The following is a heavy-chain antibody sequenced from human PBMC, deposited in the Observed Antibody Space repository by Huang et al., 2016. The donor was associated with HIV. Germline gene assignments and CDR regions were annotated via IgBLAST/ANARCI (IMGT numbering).Heavy chain of an antibody. D-gene: IGHD4-17*01. CDR3: ARGQLGSYGDYDVLY. Sequence: QVQLVQSGAEVKTHGSSVKVSCKGSGGTFSKYAISWVRQAPGQGLEWMGGILPMFGTPNYARKFQGRVTITADDSTSTTYVEVSSLRSEDTALYYCARGQLGSYGDYDVLYWGQGTLVTVSS. CDR2: ILPMFGTP. V-gene: IGHV1-69*13. J-gene: IGHJ4*02. CDR1: GGTFSKYA.